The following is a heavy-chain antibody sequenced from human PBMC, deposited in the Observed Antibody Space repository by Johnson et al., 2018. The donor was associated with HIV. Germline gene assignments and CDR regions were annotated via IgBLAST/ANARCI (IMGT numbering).Heavy chain of an antibody. CDR3: AREGGYSSSWYGGYGREDAFDI. CDR1: GFTVSSNY. D-gene: IGHD6-13*01. CDR2: IYSGGST. V-gene: IGHV3-66*01. Sequence: QLVESGGGLVQPGGSLRLSCAASGFTVSSNYMSWVRQAPGKGLEWVSLIYSGGSTYYADPVKGRFTISRGNSKNPLYLQMNSLRAEDTAVYYCAREGGYSSSWYGGYGREDAFDIWGQGTMVTVSS. J-gene: IGHJ3*02.